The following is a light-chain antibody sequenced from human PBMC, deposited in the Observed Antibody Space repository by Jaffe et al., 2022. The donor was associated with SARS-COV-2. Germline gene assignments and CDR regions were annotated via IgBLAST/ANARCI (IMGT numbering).Light chain of an antibody. J-gene: IGKJ4*01. CDR3: QQYSSLPLT. CDR1: QSVLYSSNNRNY. CDR2: WAS. Sequence: DIVMTQSPESLAVSLGERATINCKSSQSVLYSSNNRNYLAWYQKKPGQPPNLLIYWASTRQSGVPDRFSGSGSGTDFTLTISSLQAEDVAVYYCQQYSSLPLTFGGGTKVENK. V-gene: IGKV4-1*01.